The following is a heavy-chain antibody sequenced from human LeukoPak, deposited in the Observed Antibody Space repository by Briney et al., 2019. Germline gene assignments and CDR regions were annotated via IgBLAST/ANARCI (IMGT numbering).Heavy chain of an antibody. Sequence: PGGSLRLSCAASGSTFSSYAMTWVRQAPGKGLEWVSVISGTGVGTYYSDSVKGRFTISRDNSKNTLYLQMNSLRADDTAVYYCAKEWGVDYGLRYWGQGTLVTVSS. CDR1: GSTFSSYA. V-gene: IGHV3-23*01. J-gene: IGHJ4*02. CDR3: AKEWGVDYGLRY. CDR2: ISGTGVGT. D-gene: IGHD4-17*01.